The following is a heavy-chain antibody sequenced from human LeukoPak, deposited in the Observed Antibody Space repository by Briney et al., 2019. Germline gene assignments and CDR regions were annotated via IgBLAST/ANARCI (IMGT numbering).Heavy chain of an antibody. CDR1: GGSISSYY. Sequence: SETLSLTCTVSGGSISSYYWSWIRQPPGKGLEWIGYVYYSGSTTYNPSLTSRVTISVDTSKNQFSLRLSSVTAADTAVYYCARGGYSYGSLVVFDYWGQGTLVTVSS. V-gene: IGHV4-59*01. CDR3: ARGGYSYGSLVVFDY. J-gene: IGHJ4*02. D-gene: IGHD5-18*01. CDR2: VYYSGST.